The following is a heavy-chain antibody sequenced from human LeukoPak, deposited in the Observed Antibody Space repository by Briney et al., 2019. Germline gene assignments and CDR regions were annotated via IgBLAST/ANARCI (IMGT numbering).Heavy chain of an antibody. CDR3: AKDAMAGTGTFDY. V-gene: IGHV3-23*01. J-gene: IGHJ4*02. CDR1: AFNFNNYA. Sequence: GGSLRLSCVASAFNFNNYAMSWVRQAPGKGLEWVSSISTTGGNTYYAHSVKGRFTISRDKSENTMFLQMNGLRAEDTAVYYCAKDAMAGTGTFDYWGQGTLVTVSS. D-gene: IGHD6-19*01. CDR2: ISTTGGNT.